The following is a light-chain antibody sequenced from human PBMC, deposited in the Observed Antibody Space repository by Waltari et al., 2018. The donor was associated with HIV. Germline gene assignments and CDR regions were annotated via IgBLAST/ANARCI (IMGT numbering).Light chain of an antibody. V-gene: IGLV2-11*01. CDR2: DVT. J-gene: IGLJ1*01. CDR3: CSDTGSKIYV. CDR1: SNDVGGYNY. Sequence: QSALTQPRSVSGSPGQSVTVSCTGTSNDVGGYNYVSWYHQHPGQAPKFIIFDVTARPSEIPDRFPGSKTGNTASLTISGLQAEDEADYYCCSDTGSKIYVFGTGTQVTVL.